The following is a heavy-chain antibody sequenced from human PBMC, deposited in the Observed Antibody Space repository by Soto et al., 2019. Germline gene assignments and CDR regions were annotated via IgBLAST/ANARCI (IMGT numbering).Heavy chain of an antibody. V-gene: IGHV4-31*03. CDR2: IYYNGKT. CDR3: ARARLRAVYAFDF. Sequence: QVQLQESGPGLVKPSQTLSLICTVSGVSISSGAYYWSWVRQHPGKGLEWIGYIYYNGKTSFSPSRKSRLTISIDTSKNQCSLKLISVTAADSAIYYCARARLRAVYAFDFWGQGTMGTVSS. J-gene: IGHJ3*01. D-gene: IGHD2-21*02. CDR1: GVSISSGAYY.